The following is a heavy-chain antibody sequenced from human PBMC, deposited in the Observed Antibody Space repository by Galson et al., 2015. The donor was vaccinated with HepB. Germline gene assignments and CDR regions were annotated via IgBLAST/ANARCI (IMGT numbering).Heavy chain of an antibody. Sequence: SLRLSCAASGFTFSSYAMSWVRQAPGKGLEWVSAISGSGASTYYTDSVKGRFTISRDNSKNTLYLQMNSLRAEDTAVYYCARDLGSWYAGGYYYYYGMDVWGQGTTVTVSS. D-gene: IGHD6-13*01. CDR1: GFTFSSYA. V-gene: IGHV3-23*01. CDR3: ARDLGSWYAGGYYYYYGMDV. CDR2: ISGSGAST. J-gene: IGHJ6*02.